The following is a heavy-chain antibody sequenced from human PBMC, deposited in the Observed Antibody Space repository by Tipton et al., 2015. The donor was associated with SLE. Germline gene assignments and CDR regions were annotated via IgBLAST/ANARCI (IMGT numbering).Heavy chain of an antibody. J-gene: IGHJ4*02. Sequence: TLSLTCTVSGTSIDSHYWAWIRQSPGKGLEWIGYLYYSGSTNYNSSLKSRVTITVDTSKAQFSLRLTSVTAADTAVYYCARVDSGNLLFDLWGQGTLVTVSS. D-gene: IGHD1-26*01. CDR3: ARVDSGNLLFDL. CDR2: LYYSGST. V-gene: IGHV4-59*11. CDR1: GTSIDSHY.